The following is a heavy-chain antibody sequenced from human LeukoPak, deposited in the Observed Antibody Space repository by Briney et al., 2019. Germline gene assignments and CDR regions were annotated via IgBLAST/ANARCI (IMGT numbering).Heavy chain of an antibody. V-gene: IGHV3-48*04. J-gene: IGHJ4*02. CDR2: ISSSSSTI. Sequence: QAGGSLRLSCAASGFTFSSYSMNWVRQAPGKGLEWVSYISSSSSTIYYADSVKGRFTISRDNAKNSLYLQMNSLRAEDTAVYYCARGIAAAGLDYWGQGTLVTVSS. CDR3: ARGIAAAGLDY. D-gene: IGHD6-13*01. CDR1: GFTFSSYS.